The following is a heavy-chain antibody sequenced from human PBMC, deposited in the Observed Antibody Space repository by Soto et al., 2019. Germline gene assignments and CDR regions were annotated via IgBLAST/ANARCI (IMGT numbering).Heavy chain of an antibody. Sequence: QVQLVQSGAEVKKPGASVKVSCKASGYTFTSYYIHWVRQAPGQGLEWMGRINPSGGSTNYAQKFHGRVTTRMDTSTSTLYMDLRSLRTEDTAVYYCTMRVEMDYWGQGTRVTVSS. CDR3: TMRVEMDY. V-gene: IGHV1-46*03. D-gene: IGHD1-1*01. CDR1: GYTFTSYY. CDR2: INPSGGST. J-gene: IGHJ4*02.